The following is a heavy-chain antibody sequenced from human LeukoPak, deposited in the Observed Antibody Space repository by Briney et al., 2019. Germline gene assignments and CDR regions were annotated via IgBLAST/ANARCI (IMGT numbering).Heavy chain of an antibody. CDR1: GFTFSSYA. D-gene: IGHD6-6*01. CDR3: AKDHKGIAARPSVFDY. J-gene: IGHJ4*02. Sequence: GGSLRLSCAASGFTFSSYAMSWVRQAPGKGLEWVSAISGSGGSTYYADSVKGRFTISRDNSKNTLYLQMNSLRAEDTAVYYCAKDHKGIAARPSVFDYWGQGTLVTVSS. V-gene: IGHV3-23*01. CDR2: ISGSGGST.